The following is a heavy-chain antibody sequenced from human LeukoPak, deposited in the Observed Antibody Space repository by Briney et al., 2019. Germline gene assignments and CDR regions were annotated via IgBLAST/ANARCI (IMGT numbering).Heavy chain of an antibody. Sequence: SETLSLTCTVSGGSIYSSSYYWGWIRQPPGKGLEWIGSIYYSGSTYYNPSLKSRVSISVDTSKNQFSLKLSSVTAADTAVYYCARLVVYYDSSGSFDYWGQGTLVTVSS. CDR1: GGSIYSSSYY. J-gene: IGHJ4*02. D-gene: IGHD3-22*01. CDR3: ARLVVYYDSSGSFDY. V-gene: IGHV4-39*01. CDR2: IYYSGST.